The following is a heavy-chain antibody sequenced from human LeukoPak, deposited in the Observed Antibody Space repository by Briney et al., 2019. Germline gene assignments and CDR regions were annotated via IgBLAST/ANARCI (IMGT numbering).Heavy chain of an antibody. CDR3: ARGAQWPY. V-gene: IGHV3-11*06. J-gene: IGHJ4*02. D-gene: IGHD6-19*01. CDR1: GGSFSGYY. CDR2: ISSSSNII. Sequence: PSETLSLTCAVYGGSFSGYYWSWIRQPPGKGLEWVSYISSSSNIINYAASVKGRFTTSRDNAKNSLYLQMNSLRAEDTAVYYCARGAQWPYWGQGTLVTVSS.